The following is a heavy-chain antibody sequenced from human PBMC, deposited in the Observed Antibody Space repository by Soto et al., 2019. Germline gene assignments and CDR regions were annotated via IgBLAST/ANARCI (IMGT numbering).Heavy chain of an antibody. V-gene: IGHV4-31*03. D-gene: IGHD1-26*01. CDR1: NASITRSGYY. J-gene: IGHJ4*02. CDR3: ERMSGTYYDRDY. Sequence: QVQLQESGPRLVEASQTLSLTCTVSNASITRSGYYWSWVRQPPGKRLEWIGYIYHSGSTFYSPSLQSRLTMSVDTSTNQYSLTLRSVTAADTAVYPCERMSGTYYDRDYWGQGTLVTVSS. CDR2: IYHSGST.